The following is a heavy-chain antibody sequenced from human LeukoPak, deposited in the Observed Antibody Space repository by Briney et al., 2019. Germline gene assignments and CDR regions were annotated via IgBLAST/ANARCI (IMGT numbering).Heavy chain of an antibody. V-gene: IGHV3-30*02. D-gene: IGHD3-22*01. Sequence: GGSLRLSCAASGFTFSSYGMHWVRQAPGKGLEWVAFIRYDGSNKYYADSVKGRFTISRDNSKNTLYLQMNRLRAEDTAVYYCARDLRSSGYYAFDYWSQGTLVTVSS. J-gene: IGHJ4*02. CDR1: GFTFSSYG. CDR3: ARDLRSSGYYAFDY. CDR2: IRYDGSNK.